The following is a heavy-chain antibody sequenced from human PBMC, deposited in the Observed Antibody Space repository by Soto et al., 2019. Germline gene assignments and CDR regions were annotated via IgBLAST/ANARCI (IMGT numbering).Heavy chain of an antibody. CDR1: GYTFTGYY. J-gene: IGHJ5*02. Sequence: GASVKVSCKASGYTFTGYYMHWVRQAPGQGLEWMGWINPNSGGTNYAQKFQGWVTMTRDTSISTAYMELSRLRSDDTAVYYCARGGFWSGYPIDNWFDPWGQGTLVTVSS. D-gene: IGHD3-3*01. CDR2: INPNSGGT. CDR3: ARGGFWSGYPIDNWFDP. V-gene: IGHV1-2*04.